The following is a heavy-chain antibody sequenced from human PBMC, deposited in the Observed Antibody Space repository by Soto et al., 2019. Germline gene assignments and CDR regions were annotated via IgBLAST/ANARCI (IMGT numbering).Heavy chain of an antibody. CDR3: AKTHCTNGVCYRGYYYYGMDV. Sequence: GGSLRLSCAASGFTFSSYAMHWVRQAPGKGLEWVAVISYDGSNKYYADSVKGRFTISRDNSKNTLYLQMNSLRAEDTAVYYCAKTHCTNGVCYRGYYYYGMDVWGQGTTVTVSS. V-gene: IGHV3-30-3*02. CDR2: ISYDGSNK. J-gene: IGHJ6*02. CDR1: GFTFSSYA. D-gene: IGHD2-8*01.